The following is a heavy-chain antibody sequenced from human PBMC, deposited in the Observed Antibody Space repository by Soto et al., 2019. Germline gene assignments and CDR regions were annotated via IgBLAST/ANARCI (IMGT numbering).Heavy chain of an antibody. D-gene: IGHD2-21*01. V-gene: IGHV3-21*02. Sequence: EVQLVESGGGLVKPGGSMRLSCAASGFTFTNHNMNWVRQAPGKGLEWVSSISSSSSFRNYADSVKGRFSISRDNDKNLVYLQMDSLSAEDTSVYYCARDPPLSVLVVVATDDFWGQRTLVTVSS. CDR1: GFTFTNHN. CDR3: ARDPPLSVLVVVATDDF. CDR2: ISSSSSFR. J-gene: IGHJ4*02.